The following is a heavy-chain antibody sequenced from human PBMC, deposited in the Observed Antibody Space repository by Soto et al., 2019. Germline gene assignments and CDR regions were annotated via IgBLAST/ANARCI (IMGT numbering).Heavy chain of an antibody. CDR2: INQDGGVT. J-gene: IGHJ4*02. CDR3: ARYYRGSGRYFFDY. V-gene: IGHV3-7*03. CDR1: WFTFISSF. D-gene: IGHD6-19*01. Sequence: GGSLSLSCVSSWFTFISSFMGWIRQAPGKGLEWVANINQDGGVTYYVDSVEGRFTISRDNTKDSLYLQMNSLRGEDTAIYYCARYYRGSGRYFFDYWGQGTLVTVSS.